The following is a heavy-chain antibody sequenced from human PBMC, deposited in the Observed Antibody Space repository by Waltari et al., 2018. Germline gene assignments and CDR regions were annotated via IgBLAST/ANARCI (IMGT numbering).Heavy chain of an antibody. CDR1: GGSISSYY. J-gene: IGHJ6*03. CDR2: IYYSGST. Sequence: QVQLQESGPGLVKPSETLSLTCTVSGGSISSYYWSWIRQPPGKGLEWIGYIYYSGSTNYNPSLKSRVTISVDTSKNQFSLKLSSVTAADTAVYYCARFITAGNYYYYYMDVWGKGTTVTVSS. D-gene: IGHD6-19*01. V-gene: IGHV4-59*01. CDR3: ARFITAGNYYYYYMDV.